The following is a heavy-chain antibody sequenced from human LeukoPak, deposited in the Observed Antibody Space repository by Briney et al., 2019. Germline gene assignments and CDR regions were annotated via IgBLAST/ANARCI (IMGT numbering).Heavy chain of an antibody. D-gene: IGHD3-22*01. CDR1: GFTFTSSA. V-gene: IGHV1-58*01. Sequence: ASVKVSCKASGFTFTSSAVQWVRQARGQRLEWIGWIVVGSGNTNYAQKFQERVTITRDMSTSTAYMELSSLRSEDTAVYYCAADPYDSSGYQPTNDYWGQGTLVTASS. J-gene: IGHJ4*02. CDR2: IVVGSGNT. CDR3: AADPYDSSGYQPTNDY.